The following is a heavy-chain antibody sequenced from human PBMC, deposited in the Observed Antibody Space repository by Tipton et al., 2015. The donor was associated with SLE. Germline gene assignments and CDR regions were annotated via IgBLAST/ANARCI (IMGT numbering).Heavy chain of an antibody. Sequence: TLSLTCNVSGDSITSYYWSWLRQPPGKGLEWIGFIYHRGSTHYNPSLKSRVTLSLDTSKSQFSLRLSSVTAADTAVYYCASQTGNRALGVFFDYWGQGTLVTVPS. CDR1: GDSITSYY. CDR2: IYHRGST. J-gene: IGHJ4*01. V-gene: IGHV4-59*01. D-gene: IGHD7-27*01. CDR3: ASQTGNRALGVFFDY.